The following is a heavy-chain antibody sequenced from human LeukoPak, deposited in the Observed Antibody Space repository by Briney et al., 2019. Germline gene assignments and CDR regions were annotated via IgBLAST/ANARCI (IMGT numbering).Heavy chain of an antibody. CDR1: GGSFSGYY. CDR3: ARHSSRNWNDGRLGY. J-gene: IGHJ4*02. D-gene: IGHD1-1*01. Sequence: PSETLSLTCAVYGGSFSGYYWSWIRQPPGKGLEWIGEINHSGSTNYNPSLKSRVTISVDTSKNQFSLKLSSVTAADTAVYYCARHSSRNWNDGRLGYWGQGTLVTVSS. CDR2: INHSGST. V-gene: IGHV4-34*01.